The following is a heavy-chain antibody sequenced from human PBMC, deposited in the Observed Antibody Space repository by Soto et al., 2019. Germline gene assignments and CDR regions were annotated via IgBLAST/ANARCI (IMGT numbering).Heavy chain of an antibody. J-gene: IGHJ3*02. V-gene: IGHV4-59*01. CDR2: IYYSGST. Sequence: SETLSLTCTVSGGSISSYYWSWIRQPPGKGLEWIGYIYYSGSTNYNPSLKGRVTISVDTSKNQFSLKLSSVTAADTAVYYCAREGVLTYYYDSSGYYPGSNAFDIWGQGTMVTVS. CDR3: AREGVLTYYYDSSGYYPGSNAFDI. D-gene: IGHD3-22*01. CDR1: GGSISSYY.